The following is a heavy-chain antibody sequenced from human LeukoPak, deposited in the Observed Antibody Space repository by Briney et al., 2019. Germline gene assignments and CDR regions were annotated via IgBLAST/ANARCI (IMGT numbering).Heavy chain of an antibody. CDR2: IKQDGSEK. J-gene: IGHJ4*02. CDR1: GFTFISHW. Sequence: PGGSLRLSCAASGFTFISHWMSWVRQAPGKGLEWVANIKQDGSEKYYVDSVKGRFTISRDNAKNSLYLQMNSLRAEDTAVYYCARALYTTLVDYWGQGTLVTVSS. V-gene: IGHV3-7*01. D-gene: IGHD2/OR15-2a*01. CDR3: ARALYTTLVDY.